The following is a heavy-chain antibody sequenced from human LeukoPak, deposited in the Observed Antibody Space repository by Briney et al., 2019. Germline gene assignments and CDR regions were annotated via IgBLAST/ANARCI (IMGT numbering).Heavy chain of an antibody. J-gene: IGHJ4*02. V-gene: IGHV3-23*01. CDR2: LSGSGGST. CDR3: AKIREPGTTPYFDY. CDR1: GFTFSNYA. D-gene: IGHD1-1*01. Sequence: GGSLRLSCAASGFTFSNYAMSWVRQAPGKGLEWVSALSGSGGSTYYADSVKGRFTVSRDNSKNTLYLQMNGLRAEDTAVYYCAKIREPGTTPYFDYWGQGTLVTVSS.